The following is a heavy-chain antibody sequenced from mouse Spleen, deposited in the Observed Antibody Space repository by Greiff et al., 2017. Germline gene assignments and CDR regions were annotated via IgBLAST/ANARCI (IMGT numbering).Heavy chain of an antibody. CDR1: GYTFTSYG. CDR2: IYPRSGNT. Sequence: VQLQQSGAELARPGASVKLSCKASGYTFTSYGISWVKQRTGQGLEWIGEIYPRSGNTYYNEKFKGKATLSADKSSSTAYMELRSLTSEDSAVYFCARGNFDYAMDYWGQGTSVTVSS. V-gene: IGHV1-81*01. J-gene: IGHJ4*01. CDR3: ARGNFDYAMDY.